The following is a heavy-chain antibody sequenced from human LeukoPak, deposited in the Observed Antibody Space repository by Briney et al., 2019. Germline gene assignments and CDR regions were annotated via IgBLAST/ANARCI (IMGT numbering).Heavy chain of an antibody. CDR1: GGTFSNYW. CDR3: ARHLGQYYDTSDNWFDP. J-gene: IGHJ5*02. D-gene: IGHD3-22*01. V-gene: IGHV3-74*01. CDR2: INSDGMNT. Sequence: GGSLRLSCAASGGTFSNYWMHWGRHAPGEGLVWGSWINSDGMNTSYADSVKGRFTISRDNAKNTLNLQMTSLRAEDTAVYYCARHLGQYYDTSDNWFDPSGPGTLVTVSS.